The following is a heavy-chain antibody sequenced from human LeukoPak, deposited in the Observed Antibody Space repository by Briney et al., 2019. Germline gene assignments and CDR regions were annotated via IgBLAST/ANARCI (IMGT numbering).Heavy chain of an antibody. V-gene: IGHV4-39*07. J-gene: IGHJ6*03. Sequence: PSETLSLTCTVSGGSISSSDYYWGWIRQPPGKGLEWIGSINYSGSTYYNPSLKSRVTMSVDMSKDQFSLKLSSVTAADTAVYYCAKTIILYYYDSSGYPNQNYYMDVWGKGTTVTVSS. CDR1: GGSISSSDYY. CDR3: AKTIILYYYDSSGYPNQNYYMDV. CDR2: INYSGST. D-gene: IGHD3-22*01.